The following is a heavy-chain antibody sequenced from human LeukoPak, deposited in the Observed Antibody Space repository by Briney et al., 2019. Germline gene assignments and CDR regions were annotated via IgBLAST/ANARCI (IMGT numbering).Heavy chain of an antibody. V-gene: IGHV4-39*07. J-gene: IGHJ5*02. CDR3: ARGRRYSSGWYWFDP. CDR1: GDSVTNTRYY. Sequence: SSETLSLTCTVSGDSVTNTRYYWGWIRQPPGKGLEWIGTIYYTGDTYYNPSLKSRVTISVDTSKNQFSLKLSSVTAADTAVYYCARGRRYSSGWYWFDPWGQGTLVTVSS. CDR2: IYYTGDT. D-gene: IGHD6-19*01.